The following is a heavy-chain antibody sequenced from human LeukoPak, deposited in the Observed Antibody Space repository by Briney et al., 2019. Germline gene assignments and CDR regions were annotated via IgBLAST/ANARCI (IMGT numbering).Heavy chain of an antibody. CDR2: INHSGST. CDR1: GGSFSGYD. V-gene: IGHV4-34*01. J-gene: IGHJ4*02. CDR3: AREGVVGAYGHFDY. D-gene: IGHD2-15*01. Sequence: SETLSLTCAVYGGSFSGYDWSWIRQPPGKGLEWIGEINHSGSTNYNPSLKSRVTISVDTSKTQFSLKLSSVTAADTAVYYCAREGVVGAYGHFDYWGQGTLDTVSS.